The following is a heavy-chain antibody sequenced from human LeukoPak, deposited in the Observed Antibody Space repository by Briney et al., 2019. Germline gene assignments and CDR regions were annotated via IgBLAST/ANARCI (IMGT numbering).Heavy chain of an antibody. CDR1: GFTFSNYW. D-gene: IGHD6-13*01. CDR2: IKQDGSEK. J-gene: IGHJ4*02. V-gene: IGHV3-7*03. Sequence: PGGSLRLSCAASGFTFSNYWMTWVRQAPGKGLEWVANIKQDGSEKYYVDSVKGRFTISRDNAKNSLYLQMNSLRAEDTAVYYCASIVMYSSSCYVGYWGQGTLVTVSS. CDR3: ASIVMYSSSCYVGY.